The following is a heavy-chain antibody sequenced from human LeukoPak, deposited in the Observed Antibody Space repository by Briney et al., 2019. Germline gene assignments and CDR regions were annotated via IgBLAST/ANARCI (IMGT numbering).Heavy chain of an antibody. CDR2: IYYSGST. Sequence: SETLSLTCTVSGGSISSYYWSWTRQPPGKGLEWIGYIYYSGSTNYNPSLKSRVTISVDTSKNQFSLKLSSVTAADTAVYYCARRRAFDYWGQGTLVTVSS. V-gene: IGHV4-59*12. CDR1: GGSISSYY. J-gene: IGHJ4*02. CDR3: ARRRAFDY.